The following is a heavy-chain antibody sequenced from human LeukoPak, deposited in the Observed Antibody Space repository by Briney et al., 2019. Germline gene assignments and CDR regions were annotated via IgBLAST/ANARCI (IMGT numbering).Heavy chain of an antibody. CDR2: IYYSGST. J-gene: IGHJ1*01. Sequence: PSETLSLTCTVSGGSISSGGYYWSWIRQHPGKGLEWIGYIYYSGSTYYNPSLKSRVTISVDTSKNQFSLKLSSVTAADTAVYYCASDVRGAARLYPTSFQHWGQGTLVTVSS. D-gene: IGHD6-6*01. CDR3: ASDVRGAARLYPTSFQH. CDR1: GGSISSGGYY. V-gene: IGHV4-31*03.